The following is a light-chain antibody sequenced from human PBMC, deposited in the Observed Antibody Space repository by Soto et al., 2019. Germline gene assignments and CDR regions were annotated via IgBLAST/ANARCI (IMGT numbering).Light chain of an antibody. J-gene: IGLJ2*01. CDR3: CSYTSSSTLVV. CDR2: EVT. V-gene: IGLV2-14*01. CDR1: SSDVGFYNY. Sequence: QSVLTQPASVSGSPGQSIAISCTGSSSDVGFYNYVSWYQQHPGKVPKLIIYEVTNRPSGVSNRFSGSKSGNTASLTISGLQAEDEADYYCCSYTSSSTLVVFGGGTKVTVL.